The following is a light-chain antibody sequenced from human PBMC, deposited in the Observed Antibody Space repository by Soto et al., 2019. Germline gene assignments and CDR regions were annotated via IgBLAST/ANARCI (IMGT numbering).Light chain of an antibody. CDR2: MAF. J-gene: IGKJ5*01. Sequence: DIKMTQSPSSLSAYVGDRVTITCRASQNIRNYLNWYQQKPGKAPKLLIDMAFTLQRGVPSRFSGSGSGTDFTLTISMLQQEYVASYCHQQSYSAPITFGQGTLLGIK. V-gene: IGKV1-39*01. CDR3: QQSYSAPIT. CDR1: QNIRNY.